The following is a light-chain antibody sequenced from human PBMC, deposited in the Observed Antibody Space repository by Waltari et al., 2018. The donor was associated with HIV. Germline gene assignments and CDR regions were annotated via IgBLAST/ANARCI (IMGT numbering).Light chain of an antibody. J-gene: IGLJ3*02. CDR2: GNN. Sequence: QSVLTQPPSVSGAPGQRVTLSCTGNSSTIGAGYDVPWYQQLPGTAPKLLIYGNNNRPSGVADRFSGSRSATSASLGITGLQTEDEADYYCQSFASSLTWVFGGGTKVTVL. V-gene: IGLV1-40*01. CDR3: QSFASSLTWV. CDR1: SSTIGAGYD.